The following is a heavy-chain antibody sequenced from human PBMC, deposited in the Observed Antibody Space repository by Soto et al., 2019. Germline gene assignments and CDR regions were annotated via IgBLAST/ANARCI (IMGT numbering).Heavy chain of an antibody. D-gene: IGHD3-16*01. V-gene: IGHV4-28*01. CDR1: GYSISGANW. CDR3: VRYVSGSNARWFGP. CDR2: MHYSGST. Sequence: PSETLSLTCAVSGYSISGANWWGWIRQPPGKGLEWIGYMHYSGSTHYSPSLRSRVTLSADTSKNQFSLTLSSVTAVDTAVYYCVRYVSGSNARWFGPWGQGTLVTVSS. J-gene: IGHJ5*02.